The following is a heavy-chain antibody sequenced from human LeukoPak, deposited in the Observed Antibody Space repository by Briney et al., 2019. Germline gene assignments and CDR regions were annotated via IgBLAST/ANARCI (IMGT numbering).Heavy chain of an antibody. Sequence: SETLSLTCTVSGGSLSSYYSSWIRQPPEGGLEWIGYIYYSGSTNYNPSLKSRVTISVDTSKNQFSLKLSSVTAADTAVYYCARKYYYDSRGFDLWGRGTLVTVSS. CDR2: IYYSGST. CDR1: GGSLSSYY. J-gene: IGHJ2*01. CDR3: ARKYYYDSRGFDL. D-gene: IGHD3-22*01. V-gene: IGHV4-59*08.